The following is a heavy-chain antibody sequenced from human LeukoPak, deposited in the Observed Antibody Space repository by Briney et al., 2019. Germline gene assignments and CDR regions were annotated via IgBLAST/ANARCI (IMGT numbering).Heavy chain of an antibody. CDR3: VRSKSGTYGWFDP. Sequence: PSETLSLTCTVSGGSIISYYWSWIRQPPGKGLEWIGCIYYSGTTNYNPSLKSRVTISVDTSKNQFSLKVNSVTAADTAVYYCVRSKSGTYGWFDPWGQGTLVTVSS. J-gene: IGHJ5*02. D-gene: IGHD4-17*01. CDR2: IYYSGTT. V-gene: IGHV4-59*01. CDR1: GGSIISYY.